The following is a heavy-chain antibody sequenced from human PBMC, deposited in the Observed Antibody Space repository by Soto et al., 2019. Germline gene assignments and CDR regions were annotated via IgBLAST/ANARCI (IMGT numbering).Heavy chain of an antibody. D-gene: IGHD3-16*01. J-gene: IGHJ6*02. CDR3: TTDMITVADYYYGMAV. CDR2: IKSKTDGGTT. CDR1: GFTFSNAW. Sequence: GGSLRLSCAASGFTFSNAWMNWVRQAPGKGLEWVGRIKSKTDGGTTDYAAPVKGRFTISRDDSKNTLYLQMNSLKTEDTAVYYCTTDMITVADYYYGMAVWGQGTTVTVSS. V-gene: IGHV3-15*07.